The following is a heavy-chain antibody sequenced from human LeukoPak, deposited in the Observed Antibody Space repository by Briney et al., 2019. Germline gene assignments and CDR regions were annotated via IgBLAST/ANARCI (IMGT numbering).Heavy chain of an antibody. CDR2: ISSSSSYI. J-gene: IGHJ6*03. CDR1: GFTFSSYS. Sequence: PGGSLRLSCAASGFTFSSYSMNWVRQAPGKGLEWVSSISSSSSYIYYADSVKGRFTISRDNAKNSLYLQMNSLRAEDTAVYYCARDFTRERFLEWLPYYMDVWGKGTTVTVSS. V-gene: IGHV3-21*01. CDR3: ARDFTRERFLEWLPYYMDV. D-gene: IGHD3-3*01.